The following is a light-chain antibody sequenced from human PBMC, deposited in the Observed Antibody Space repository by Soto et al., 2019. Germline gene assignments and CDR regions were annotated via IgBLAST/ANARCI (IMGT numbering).Light chain of an antibody. Sequence: EIVLTQSPGTLSLSPGERATLSCRASQSISSTYFAWYQQIPGQAPRLLIYGASSRATGIPDRFSGTGSGTDFTLTIRRLEPEDFAVYYCQQYGSSPRTFGQGTKVEIK. CDR1: QSISSTY. J-gene: IGKJ1*01. CDR2: GAS. CDR3: QQYGSSPRT. V-gene: IGKV3-20*01.